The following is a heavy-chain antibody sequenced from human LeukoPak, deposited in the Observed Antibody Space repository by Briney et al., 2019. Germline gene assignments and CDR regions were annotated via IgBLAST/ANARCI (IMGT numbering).Heavy chain of an antibody. D-gene: IGHD3-10*01. V-gene: IGHV1-18*04. CDR1: GYTFTSYG. CDR2: ISAYNGNT. CDR3: ARSGLWGSGSYTYDY. Sequence: ASVKVSCKASGYTFTSYGISWVRQAPGHGLEWVGWISAYNGNTNYAQKLQGRVTMTTDTSTSTAYMELRSLRSDDTAVYYCARSGLWGSGSYTYDYWGQGTLVTVSS. J-gene: IGHJ4*02.